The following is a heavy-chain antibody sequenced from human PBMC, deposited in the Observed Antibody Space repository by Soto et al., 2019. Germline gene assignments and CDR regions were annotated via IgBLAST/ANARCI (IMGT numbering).Heavy chain of an antibody. V-gene: IGHV3-30-3*01. D-gene: IGHD3-10*01. CDR1: GFTFSSYA. CDR3: ARDRVTMVRGVIITRKGFDY. Sequence: QVQLVESGGGVVQPGRSLRLSCAASGFTFSSYAMHWVRQAPGKGLEWVAVISYDGSNKYYADSVKGRFTISRDNSKNTLYLQMNSLRAEDTAVYYCARDRVTMVRGVIITRKGFDYWGQGTLVNVSS. J-gene: IGHJ4*02. CDR2: ISYDGSNK.